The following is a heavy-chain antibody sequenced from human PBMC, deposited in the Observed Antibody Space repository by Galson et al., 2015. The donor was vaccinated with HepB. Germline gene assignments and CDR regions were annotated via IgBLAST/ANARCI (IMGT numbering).Heavy chain of an antibody. J-gene: IGHJ4*02. CDR1: GYTFTSYY. D-gene: IGHD3-3*01. V-gene: IGHV1-46*01. CDR3: ARGPTSRITIFGVDPDY. Sequence: SVKVSCKASGYTFTSYYMHWVRQAPGQGLEWMGIINPSVGSTSYAQKFQGRVTMTRDTSTSTVYMELSSLRPKDTAVYYCARGPTSRITIFGVDPDYWGQGTLVTVSS. CDR2: INPSVGST.